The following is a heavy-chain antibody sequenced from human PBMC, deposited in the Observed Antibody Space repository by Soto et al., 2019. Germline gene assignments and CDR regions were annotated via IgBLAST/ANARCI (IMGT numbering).Heavy chain of an antibody. J-gene: IGHJ4*02. CDR2: ISYGGSHK. CDR1: GFTLSEYG. Sequence: LRLSCTASGFTLSEYGIHWVRQAPGKGLEWVAVISYGGSHKYYAGSVKGRFTISRDDSKNTVYLQMNSLKTDDTAVYYCAKEMFPRTVLDSSSPWGDFWGRGSLVTVSS. D-gene: IGHD2-15*01. V-gene: IGHV3-30*18. CDR3: AKEMFPRTVLDSSSPWGDF.